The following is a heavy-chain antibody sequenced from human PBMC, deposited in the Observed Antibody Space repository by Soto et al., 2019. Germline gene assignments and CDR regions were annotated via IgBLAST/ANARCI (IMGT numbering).Heavy chain of an antibody. CDR3: ARGGSSSYYFDY. Sequence: QLQLQESGSGLVKASQTLSLTCAVSGGSISSGGFSWSWIRQPPGKGLEWIGYIHHTGSTYYNPSLTSRVTISVDRSKNQFSLKLSSVTAADTAVYYCARGGSSSYYFDYWGRGALVTVSS. CDR1: GGSISSGGFS. V-gene: IGHV4-30-2*01. J-gene: IGHJ4*02. CDR2: IHHTGST. D-gene: IGHD6-13*01.